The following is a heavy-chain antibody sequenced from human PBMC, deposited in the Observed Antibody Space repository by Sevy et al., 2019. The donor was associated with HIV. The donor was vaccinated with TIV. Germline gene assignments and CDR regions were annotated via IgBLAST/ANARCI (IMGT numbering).Heavy chain of an antibody. CDR1: GFTFNSYG. Sequence: GGSLRLSCATSGFTFNSYGMHWVRQAPGKGLEWVALIWFDGSNKHYADSVKGRFTISRDIVKNTLHLQMNSLRAEDTAVYYCARDLEFYDYGDYGPAFTPDYWGQGTLVTVSS. CDR2: IWFDGSNK. V-gene: IGHV3-33*01. J-gene: IGHJ4*02. D-gene: IGHD4-17*01. CDR3: ARDLEFYDYGDYGPAFTPDY.